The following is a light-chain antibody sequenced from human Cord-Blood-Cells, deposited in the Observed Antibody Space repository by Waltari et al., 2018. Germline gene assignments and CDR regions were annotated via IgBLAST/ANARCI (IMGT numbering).Light chain of an antibody. CDR1: PSVSSSY. Sequence: EIVLTQSPGTLSLSPGERATLSCRASPSVSSSYLAWYQQKPGQAPRLLIYGASSRATGIPDRFSGSGSGTDFTLTISRLEPEDFAVYYWQQYGSSPFVPLYTFGQGTKLEIK. CDR2: GAS. J-gene: IGKJ2*01. CDR3: QQYGSSPFVPLYT. V-gene: IGKV3-20*01.